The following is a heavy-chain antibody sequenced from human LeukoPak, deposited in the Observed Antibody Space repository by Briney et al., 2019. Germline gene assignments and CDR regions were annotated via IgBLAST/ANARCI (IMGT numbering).Heavy chain of an antibody. V-gene: IGHV3-74*01. D-gene: IGHD1-26*01. CDR2: IKSDGSAT. CDR1: GFTFSSYW. CDR3: AKARWELPFDY. Sequence: GGSLRLSCAASGFTFSSYWMHWVRQAPGKGLVWVSRIKSDGSATSNADSVKGRFTISRDNAKNTLYLQMNSLRAEDTAVYYCAKARWELPFDYWGQGTLVTVSS. J-gene: IGHJ4*02.